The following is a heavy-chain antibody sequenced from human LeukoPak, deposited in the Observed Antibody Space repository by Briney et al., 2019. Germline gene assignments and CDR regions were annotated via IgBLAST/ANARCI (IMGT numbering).Heavy chain of an antibody. CDR1: YGSISDISYF. CDR3: ASAYYDILGGHFDY. D-gene: IGHD3-9*01. Sequence: SETLSLTCTVSYGSISDISYFWGWIRQPPGKGLEWIGSIYYSGRTYYNSSLKSRVTISVDTSKNQFSLKVTSVTAADTAVYYCASAYYDILGGHFDYWGQGTLVTVSS. CDR2: IYYSGRT. V-gene: IGHV4-39*07. J-gene: IGHJ4*02.